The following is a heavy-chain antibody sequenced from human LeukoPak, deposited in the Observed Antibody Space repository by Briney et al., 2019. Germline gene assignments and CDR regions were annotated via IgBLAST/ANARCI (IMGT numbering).Heavy chain of an antibody. V-gene: IGHV4-38-2*02. CDR2: IYYSGST. CDR1: GYSISSGYY. D-gene: IGHD3-3*01. J-gene: IGHJ5*02. Sequence: SETLSLTCTVSGYSISSGYYWGWIRQPPGKGLEWIGSIYYSGSTYYNPSLKSRVTISVDTSKNQFSLKLSSVTAADTAVYYCARMRRRGITIFGVANNWFDPWGQGTLVTVSS. CDR3: ARMRRRGITIFGVANNWFDP.